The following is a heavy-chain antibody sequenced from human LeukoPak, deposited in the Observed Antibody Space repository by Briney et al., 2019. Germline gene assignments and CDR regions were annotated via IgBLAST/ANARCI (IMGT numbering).Heavy chain of an antibody. J-gene: IGHJ3*02. CDR2: IYTSGNT. Sequence: SETLSLTCTVSGGSISSYYWSWIRQPAEKGLEWIGRIYTSGNTNYNPSLKSRVTMSVDTSKNQFSLKLSSVTAADTAVYYCARADHGSGAFDIWGQGTMVTVSS. CDR3: ARADHGSGAFDI. CDR1: GGSISSYY. D-gene: IGHD1-14*01. V-gene: IGHV4-4*07.